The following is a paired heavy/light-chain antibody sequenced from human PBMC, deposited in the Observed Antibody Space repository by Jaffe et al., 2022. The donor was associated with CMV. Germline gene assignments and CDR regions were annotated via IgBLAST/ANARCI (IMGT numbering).Light chain of an antibody. CDR3: QQYYSYPLGT. J-gene: IGKJ3*01. CDR2: AAS. CDR1: QGISSY. V-gene: IGKV1-8*01. Sequence: AIRMTQSPSSFSASTGDRVTITCRASQGISSYLAWYQQKPGKAPKLLIYAASTLQSGVPSRFSGSGSGTDFTLTISCLQSEDFATYYCQQYYSYPLGTFGPGTKVDIK.
Heavy chain of an antibody. Sequence: QVQLVESGGGLVKPGGSLRLSCAASGFTFSDYYMSWIRQAPGKGLEWVSYISSSGSTIYYADSVKGRFTISRDNAKNSLYLQMNSLRAEDTAVYYCAREPTSVPELWGGMDVWGQGTTVTVSS. CDR3: AREPTSVPELWGGMDV. V-gene: IGHV3-11*01. J-gene: IGHJ6*02. CDR1: GFTFSDYY. CDR2: ISSSGSTI. D-gene: IGHD3-16*01.